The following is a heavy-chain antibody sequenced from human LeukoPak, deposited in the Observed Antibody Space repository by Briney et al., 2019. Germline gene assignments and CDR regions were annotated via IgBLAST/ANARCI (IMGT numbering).Heavy chain of an antibody. Sequence: GGSLRLSCAASGFTVSSNYMSWVSQAPGKGVEWVSVIYSGGSTYYADSVKGRFTISRDNSKNTLYLQMNCLRAEDTAVYYCANPYSSSWEDYWGQGTLVTVSS. V-gene: IGHV3-53*01. CDR3: ANPYSSSWEDY. CDR2: IYSGGST. J-gene: IGHJ4*02. CDR1: GFTVSSNY. D-gene: IGHD6-13*01.